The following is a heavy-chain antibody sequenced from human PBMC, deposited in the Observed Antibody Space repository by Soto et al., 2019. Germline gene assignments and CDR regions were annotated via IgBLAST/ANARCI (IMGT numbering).Heavy chain of an antibody. Sequence: SAILSLTCPFSTVSISDGVCYWLGVRPSPGKGLESIGYIYFTGTTYYNPSLQSRLSISVDRSKNQMSLRLTSVTAADTAVYYCARLYWSYYASSGYLDQWGHGTLVTFS. CDR1: TVSISDGVCY. D-gene: IGHD3-22*01. CDR3: ARLYWSYYASSGYLDQ. CDR2: IYFTGTT. J-gene: IGHJ4*01. V-gene: IGHV4-30-4*01.